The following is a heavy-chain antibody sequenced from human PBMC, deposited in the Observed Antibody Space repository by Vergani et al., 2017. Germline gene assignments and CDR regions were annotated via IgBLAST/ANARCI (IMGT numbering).Heavy chain of an antibody. CDR3: AKISGSSDY. J-gene: IGHJ4*02. D-gene: IGHD5-12*01. Sequence: VQLVESGGGVVQPGRSLRLSCAASGFTFSSYAMHWVRQAPGKGLEWVSGISWNSGSIGYADSVKGRFTISRDNAKNSLYLQMNSLRAEDTALYYCAKISGSSDYWGQGTLVTVSS. CDR1: GFTFSSYA. CDR2: ISWNSGSI. V-gene: IGHV3-9*01.